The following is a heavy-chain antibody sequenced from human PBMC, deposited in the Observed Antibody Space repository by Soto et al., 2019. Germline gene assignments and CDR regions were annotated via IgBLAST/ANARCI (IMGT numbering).Heavy chain of an antibody. CDR1: GGTFSSYA. Sequence: SVKVSCKASGGTFSSYAISWVRQAPGQGLEWMGGIIPIFGTANYAQKFQGRVTITADESTSTAYMELSSLRSEDTAVYYCARVGVIVAPDWFDPWGQGTLVTVSS. J-gene: IGHJ5*02. D-gene: IGHD5-12*01. V-gene: IGHV1-69*13. CDR2: IIPIFGTA. CDR3: ARVGVIVAPDWFDP.